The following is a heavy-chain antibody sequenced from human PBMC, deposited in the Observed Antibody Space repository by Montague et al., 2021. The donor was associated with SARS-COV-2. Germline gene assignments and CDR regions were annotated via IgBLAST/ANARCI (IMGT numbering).Heavy chain of an antibody. Sequence: SETLSLTCTVSGVSVTDYYWSWIRQPPGKGLEWVGDVLYNKGTNFNPSLKSRVAISVDTSKNQFSLKLTSVTAADTALYYCVRHPDYDGLNAPPGCWGQGTLVTVSS. CDR1: GVSVTDYY. V-gene: IGHV4-59*08. J-gene: IGHJ4*02. CDR3: VRHPDYDGLNAPPGC. D-gene: IGHD3-16*01. CDR2: VLYNKGT.